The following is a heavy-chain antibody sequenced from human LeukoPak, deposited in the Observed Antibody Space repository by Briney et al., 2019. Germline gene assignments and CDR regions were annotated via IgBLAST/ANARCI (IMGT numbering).Heavy chain of an antibody. CDR1: GYSFTDYW. CDR3: ASEVPHCFDI. V-gene: IGHV5-51*01. D-gene: IGHD2-2*01. Sequence: GECLKISCNGSGYSFTDYWIGWVRQMPGKGLEWMGIIYPGDSETRYSPSFQGHVTISADKSISTAYLQWSSLQASDTAMYYCASEVPHCFDIWGQGTMVTVSS. CDR2: IYPGDSET. J-gene: IGHJ3*02.